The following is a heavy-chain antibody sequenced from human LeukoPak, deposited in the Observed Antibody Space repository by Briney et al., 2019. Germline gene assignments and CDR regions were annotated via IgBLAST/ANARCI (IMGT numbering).Heavy chain of an antibody. CDR2: IYFSGTT. Sequence: PSETLSLTCTVSGGSISTTSFYWAWIRQPPGKGLEWIGSIYFSGTTHYNPSLKSRVTISVDTSKNNFSLKLTSLTVADTAVYYCARRERSVAVAGSFDFWGQGTLVTVSS. CDR1: GGSISTTSFY. V-gene: IGHV4-39*02. D-gene: IGHD6-19*01. J-gene: IGHJ4*02. CDR3: ARRERSVAVAGSFDF.